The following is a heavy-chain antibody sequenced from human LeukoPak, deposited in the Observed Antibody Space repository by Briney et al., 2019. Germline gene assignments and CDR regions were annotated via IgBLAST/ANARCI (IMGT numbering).Heavy chain of an antibody. V-gene: IGHV4-61*02. CDR2: IYSSGST. D-gene: IGHD6-13*01. CDR1: GDSISSGSYY. Sequence: SQTLSLTCTVSGDSISSGSYYWSWIRQPAGKGPEWIGRIYSSGSTNYNPSLKSRVTISVHTSKNQFSLELSSVTAADTAVYYCARDIYGSSWYGLFDYWRQGTMVTDPS. J-gene: IGHJ4*02. CDR3: ARDIYGSSWYGLFDY.